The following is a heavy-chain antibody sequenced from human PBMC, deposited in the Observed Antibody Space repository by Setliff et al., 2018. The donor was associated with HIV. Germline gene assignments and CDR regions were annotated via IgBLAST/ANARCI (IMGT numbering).Heavy chain of an antibody. V-gene: IGHV5-51*01. D-gene: IGHD3-10*01. CDR3: GRSGKSGELYAY. Sequence: GESLKISCKGSGYSFPNSWIGWVRQVPGKGLEWVAIIFPGDSDTKYSPSFWGRVTISVDKSTNTAYLHWNSLRPADTAMYYCGRSGKSGELYAYWGQGTQVTVSS. CDR2: IFPGDSDT. J-gene: IGHJ4*02. CDR1: GYSFPNSW.